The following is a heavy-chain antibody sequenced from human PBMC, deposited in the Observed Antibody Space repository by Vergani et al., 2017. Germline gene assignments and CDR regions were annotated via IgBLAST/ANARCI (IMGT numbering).Heavy chain of an antibody. CDR1: GGSLSSYY. CDR3: ARHVRDYDILTGYYTLFDD. V-gene: IGHV4-59*08. J-gene: IGHJ4*02. Sequence: QVQLQESGPGLVKPSETLSLTCTVSGGSLSSYYWSWIRQPPGKGLEWIGYIYYSGSTYYNPSLKSRVTISVDTSKNQFSLKLSSVTAADTAVYYCARHVRDYDILTGYYTLFDDWGQGTLVTVSS. D-gene: IGHD3-9*01. CDR2: IYYSGST.